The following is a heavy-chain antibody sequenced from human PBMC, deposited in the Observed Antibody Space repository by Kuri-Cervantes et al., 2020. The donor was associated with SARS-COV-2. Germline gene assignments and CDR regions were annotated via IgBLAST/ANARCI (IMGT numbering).Heavy chain of an antibody. Sequence: GSLRLSCAASGFTFSSYAMSWVRQAPGKGLEWVSVIYSGGSSTYYADSVKGRFTISRDNSKNTLYLQMNSLRAEDTAVYYCAKDLSDYGMDVWGQGTTVTVSS. CDR2: IYSGGSST. V-gene: IGHV3-23*03. CDR3: AKDLSDYGMDV. J-gene: IGHJ6*02. D-gene: IGHD3-3*01. CDR1: GFTFSSYA.